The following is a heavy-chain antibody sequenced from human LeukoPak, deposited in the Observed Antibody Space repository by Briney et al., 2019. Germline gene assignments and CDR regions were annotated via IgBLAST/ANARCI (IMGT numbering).Heavy chain of an antibody. CDR3: ARDHRYFDWLPFDY. J-gene: IGHJ4*02. Sequence: GASVKVSCKASGYTFTSYGISWVRQAPGQGLEWMGWISAYNGNTNYAQKLQGRVTMTTDTSTSTAYMELRSLRSDDTAVYYCARDHRYFDWLPFDYWGQGTLVTVSS. CDR2: ISAYNGNT. D-gene: IGHD3-9*01. V-gene: IGHV1-18*01. CDR1: GYTFTSYG.